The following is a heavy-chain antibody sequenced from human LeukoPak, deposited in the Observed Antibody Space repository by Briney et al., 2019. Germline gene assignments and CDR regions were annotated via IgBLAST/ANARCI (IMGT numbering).Heavy chain of an antibody. CDR1: GGSITNYY. CDR3: ARDPGYSGYGTPPYFDY. J-gene: IGHJ4*02. D-gene: IGHD5-12*01. V-gene: IGHV4-59*01. Sequence: SETLSLTCTVSGGSITNYYWSWIRQPPRQGLEWIGYIYYTSTTIYNPSLKSRVTISVDRSKTQFSLNLTSVTAADTAVYYCARDPGYSGYGTPPYFDYWGQGTLVTVSS. CDR2: IYYTSTT.